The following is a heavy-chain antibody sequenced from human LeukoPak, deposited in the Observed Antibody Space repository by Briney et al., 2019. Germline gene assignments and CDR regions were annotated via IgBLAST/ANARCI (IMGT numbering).Heavy chain of an antibody. D-gene: IGHD2-2*02. CDR2: ISGSGGST. Sequence: GGSLRLSCAASGFTFSSYSMNWVRQAPGKGLEWVSAISGSGGSTYYADSVKGRFTISRDNSKNTLYLQMNSLRAEDTAVYYCASRYCSSTSCYSRVYWGQGTLVTVSS. J-gene: IGHJ4*02. CDR1: GFTFSSYS. V-gene: IGHV3-23*01. CDR3: ASRYCSSTSCYSRVY.